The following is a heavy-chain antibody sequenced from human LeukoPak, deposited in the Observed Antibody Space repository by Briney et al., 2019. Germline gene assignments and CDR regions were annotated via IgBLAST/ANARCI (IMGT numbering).Heavy chain of an antibody. Sequence: GGSLRLACAPDGSTFSSYAMSWVRQAPGKGLEWVSAISGSGGSTYYADSVKVRFTISRDNSKNTLYLQMNSLRAEDTAVYYCPVAATPNRVPNWFDPWGQGTLVTVSS. V-gene: IGHV3-23*01. D-gene: IGHD2-15*01. CDR1: GSTFSSYA. CDR3: PVAATPNRVPNWFDP. CDR2: ISGSGGST. J-gene: IGHJ5*02.